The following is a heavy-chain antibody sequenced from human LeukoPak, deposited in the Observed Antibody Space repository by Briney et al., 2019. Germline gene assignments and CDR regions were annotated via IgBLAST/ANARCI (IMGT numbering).Heavy chain of an antibody. J-gene: IGHJ3*02. Sequence: GGSLRLSCAASGFTFSSSWMTWVRQAPGKGLERVASIREDGSEKTSVDSVKGRFTISRDNAKNSLYLQMNSLRAEDTAVYYCANLQQALFIVAKAFDIWGQGTMVTVSS. CDR2: IREDGSEK. D-gene: IGHD3-16*02. CDR3: ANLQQALFIVAKAFDI. CDR1: GFTFSSSW. V-gene: IGHV3-7*03.